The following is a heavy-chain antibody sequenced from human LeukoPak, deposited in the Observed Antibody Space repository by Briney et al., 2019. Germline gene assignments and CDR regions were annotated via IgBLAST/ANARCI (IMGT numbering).Heavy chain of an antibody. CDR3: ARDVREPRSYGMDV. Sequence: ASVKVSCKASGYTFTSYDINWLRQATGQGLEWMGWMNPNSGNTGYAQKFQGRVTMTRNTSISTASMELSSLRSEDTAVYYCARDVREPRSYGMDVWGQGTTVTVSS. CDR1: GYTFTSYD. J-gene: IGHJ6*02. V-gene: IGHV1-8*01. CDR2: MNPNSGNT. D-gene: IGHD1-14*01.